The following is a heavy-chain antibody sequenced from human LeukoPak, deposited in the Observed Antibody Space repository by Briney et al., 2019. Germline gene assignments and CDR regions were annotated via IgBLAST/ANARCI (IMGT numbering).Heavy chain of an antibody. D-gene: IGHD6-19*01. J-gene: IGHJ4*02. Sequence: SETLSLTCTVSGGSISSNDYYWDWIRQPPGMGLEYIGSIYYSGSTNYNPSLKSRVTVSVDTSRNQFSLKLSSVTAADTAVYYCARGKVVAGTPGQNSWDYWGQGTLVTVSS. V-gene: IGHV4-39*07. CDR1: GGSISSNDYY. CDR2: IYYSGST. CDR3: ARGKVVAGTPGQNSWDY.